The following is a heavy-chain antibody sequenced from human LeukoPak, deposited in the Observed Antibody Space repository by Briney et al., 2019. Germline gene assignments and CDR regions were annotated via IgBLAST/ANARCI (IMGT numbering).Heavy chain of an antibody. J-gene: IGHJ4*02. CDR2: LYGGGIT. Sequence: PGRSLRLSCAASGFTVSSDFMIWVRQAPGRGLEWVSILYGGGITYYAGSVKGRFTISRDNSKNTLYLQMNSLRAEDTAVYYCARQRGTTVTTYQVNWGQGTLVTVSS. D-gene: IGHD4-17*01. CDR1: GFTVSSDF. CDR3: ARQRGTTVTTYQVN. V-gene: IGHV3-66*04.